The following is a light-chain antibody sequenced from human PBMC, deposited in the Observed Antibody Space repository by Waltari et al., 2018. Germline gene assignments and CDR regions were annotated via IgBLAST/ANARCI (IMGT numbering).Light chain of an antibody. CDR3: QSADSTNTYVV. J-gene: IGLJ2*01. CDR1: ALPRVH. V-gene: IGLV3-25*03. Sequence: SYALTQPPSVSVSPGQTARITCSGDALPRVHTYWYQQRPGQAPALIIFKDRERLSGIPARFSASTSGTRSTLTISAVRAEDEAAYYCQSADSTNTYVVFGGGTKLTVL. CDR2: KDR.